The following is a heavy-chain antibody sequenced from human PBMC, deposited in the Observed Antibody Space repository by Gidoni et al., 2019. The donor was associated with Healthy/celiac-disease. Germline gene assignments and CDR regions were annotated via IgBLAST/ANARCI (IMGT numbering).Heavy chain of an antibody. CDR1: GFTFSSYG. CDR3: ARMNYYDSSGYYYAAFDY. J-gene: IGHJ4*02. Sequence: QVQLVESGGGVVQPGRSLRLSGAASGFTFSSYGMHWVRQAPGKGLEWVAVIWYDGSNKYYAASVKGRFTISRDNSKNTLYLQMNSLRAEDTAVYYCARMNYYDSSGYYYAAFDYWGQGTLVTVSS. CDR2: IWYDGSNK. D-gene: IGHD3-22*01. V-gene: IGHV3-33*01.